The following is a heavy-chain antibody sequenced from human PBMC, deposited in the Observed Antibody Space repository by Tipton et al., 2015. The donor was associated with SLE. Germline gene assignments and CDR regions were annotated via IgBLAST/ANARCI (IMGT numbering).Heavy chain of an antibody. D-gene: IGHD2-2*01. CDR2: IYFSGLT. V-gene: IGHV4-4*07. J-gene: IGHJ3*02. CDR3: ARTVVPAAMGAFDI. Sequence: GLVKPSETLSLTCTVSGGSLSSNYWSWIRQPAGKGLEWIGRIYFSGLTHYNPSLKSRLTMSLDTSQNQFSLKVSSMTAADTAVYYCARTVVPAAMGAFDIWGQGTMVTVSS. CDR1: GGSLSSNY.